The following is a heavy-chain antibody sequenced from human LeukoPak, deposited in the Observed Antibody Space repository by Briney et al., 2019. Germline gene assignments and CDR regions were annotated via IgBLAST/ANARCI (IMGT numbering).Heavy chain of an antibody. J-gene: IGHJ5*02. CDR2: IKQDGSEK. CDR1: GFTFSSYW. Sequence: GGSLRLSCAASGFTFSSYWMSWVRQAPGKGLEWVANIKQDGSEKYYVDSVKGRFTISRDNAKNSLYLQMNSLGAEDTAVYYCARDHPSSSSWYRIWFDPWGQGTLVTVSS. V-gene: IGHV3-7*01. CDR3: ARDHPSSSSWYRIWFDP. D-gene: IGHD6-13*01.